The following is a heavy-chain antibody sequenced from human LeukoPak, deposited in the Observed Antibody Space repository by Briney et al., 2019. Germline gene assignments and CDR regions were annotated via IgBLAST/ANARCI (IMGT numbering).Heavy chain of an antibody. D-gene: IGHD3-10*01. CDR1: GGSISSYY. J-gene: IGHJ4*02. V-gene: IGHV4-59*08. CDR3: ARVRGVIPHYFDY. Sequence: SETLSLTCTVSGGSISSYYWSWIRQPPGKGLEWIGYIYYSGSTNYNPSLKSRVTIPVDTSKNQFSLKLSSVTAADTAVYYCARVRGVIPHYFDYWGQGTLVTVSS. CDR2: IYYSGST.